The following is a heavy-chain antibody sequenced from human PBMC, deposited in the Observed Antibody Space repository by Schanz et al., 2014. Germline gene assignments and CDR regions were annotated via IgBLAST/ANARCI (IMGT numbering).Heavy chain of an antibody. CDR3: ARGGLFDSTSYDS. J-gene: IGHJ4*02. V-gene: IGHV1-18*01. CDR2: IIPILDKT. D-gene: IGHD2-2*01. Sequence: QVQLVQSGVEVKRPGASVRVSCKASGYSFTTYGLNWVRQAPGQGLEWMGRIIPILDKTNYAQNFQGRLTVTRDASTSTVNIEMSSLRSEDTADYYCARGGLFDSTSYDSWGQGTLVTVSS. CDR1: GYSFTTYG.